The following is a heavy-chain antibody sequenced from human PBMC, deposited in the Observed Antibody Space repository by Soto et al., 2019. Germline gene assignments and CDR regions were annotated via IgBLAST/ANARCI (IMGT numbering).Heavy chain of an antibody. V-gene: IGHV3-30*18. CDR2: ISYDGSNK. CDR1: GFTFSSYG. Sequence: GSLRLSCAASGFTFSSYGMHWVRQAPGKGLEWVAVISYDGSNKYYADSVKGRFTISRDNSKNTLYLQMNSLRAEDTAVYYCAKGSQWLMDGMDVWGQGTTVTVSS. J-gene: IGHJ6*02. D-gene: IGHD6-19*01. CDR3: AKGSQWLMDGMDV.